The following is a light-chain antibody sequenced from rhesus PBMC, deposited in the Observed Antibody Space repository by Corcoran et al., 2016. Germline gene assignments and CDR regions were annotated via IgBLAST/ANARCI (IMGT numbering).Light chain of an antibody. J-gene: IGKJ4*01. CDR3: QQHDNSPPT. CDR1: QDISNW. Sequence: DIQMTQSPSSLSASIGDRVTITCRASQDISNWLAWYQHKPGKALKLLIYRASNLETGVPSRFSGSGSGTDFTLTISSLQPEDIATYYCQQHDNSPPTFGGGTKVEIK. V-gene: IGKV1-69*01. CDR2: RAS.